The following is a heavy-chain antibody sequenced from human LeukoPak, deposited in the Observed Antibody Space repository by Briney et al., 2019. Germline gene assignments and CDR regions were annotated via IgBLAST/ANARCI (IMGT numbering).Heavy chain of an antibody. CDR3: ARKTVDYDILTGYYYRGYFDY. CDR1: GGSISSYY. V-gene: IGHV4-59*01. CDR2: IYHSGST. D-gene: IGHD3-9*01. J-gene: IGHJ4*02. Sequence: SETLSLTCTVSGGSISSYYWSWIRQPPGKGLEWIGYIYHSGSTNYNPSLKSRVTISVDTSKNQFSLKLSSVTAADTAVYYCARKTVDYDILTGYYYRGYFDYWGQGTLVTVSS.